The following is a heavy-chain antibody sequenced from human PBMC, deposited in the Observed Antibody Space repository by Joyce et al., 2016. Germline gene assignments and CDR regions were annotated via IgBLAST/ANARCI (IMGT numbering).Heavy chain of an antibody. J-gene: IGHJ6*02. V-gene: IGHV3-30*18. CDR1: GFTFSRFG. CDR2: ISYDGSNK. CDR3: AKELNVYYHGMDV. Sequence: QVQLVESGGGVVQPGRSLRLSCAASGFTFSRFGMPWVRQAPGKGLEWVAGISYDGSNKYLADSVKGRFTISRDNSKNTVYMQMNSLRGEDTAVYYCAKELNVYYHGMDVWGQGTTVTVSS.